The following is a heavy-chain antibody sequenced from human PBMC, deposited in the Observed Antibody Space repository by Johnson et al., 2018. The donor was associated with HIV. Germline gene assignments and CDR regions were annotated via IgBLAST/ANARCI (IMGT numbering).Heavy chain of an antibody. CDR1: GFTFSSHA. Sequence: VQLVESGGGLVQPGGSLRLSCAASGFTFSSHAMSWVRQAPGKGLEWVSAIRGSGGSTYYADSVKGGFTISSDNSKTTLYLQMNSLRAEDTAVYYCARDLAMIVVAYAFDIWGQGTMVTVSS. CDR3: ARDLAMIVVAYAFDI. D-gene: IGHD3-22*01. J-gene: IGHJ3*02. V-gene: IGHV3-23*04. CDR2: IRGSGGST.